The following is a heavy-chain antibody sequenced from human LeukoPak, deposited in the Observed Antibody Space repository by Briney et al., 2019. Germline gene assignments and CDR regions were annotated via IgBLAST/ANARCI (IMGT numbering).Heavy chain of an antibody. CDR3: ARHKGRYDFWSGSPGNFDY. CDR2: IYYSGST. CDR1: GGSISSYY. V-gene: IGHV4-39*01. Sequence: SETLSLTCTVSGGSISSYYWGWIRQPPGKGLEWIGSIYYSGSTYYNPSLKSRVTISVDTSKNQFSLKLSSVTAADTAVYYCARHKGRYDFWSGSPGNFDYWGQGTLVTVSS. J-gene: IGHJ4*02. D-gene: IGHD3-3*01.